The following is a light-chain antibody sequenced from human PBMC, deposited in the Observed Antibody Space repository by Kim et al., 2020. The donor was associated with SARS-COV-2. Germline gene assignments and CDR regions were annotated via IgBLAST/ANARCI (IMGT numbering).Light chain of an antibody. Sequence: GQRVTIPSSRSNTNIGRNTVNWYQHLPGTAHKLLIYTTNRRPSGVPDRFSGSKSGASASLAISGLHSDDEADYYCASWNNSQNAPVFGTGTKVTVL. V-gene: IGLV1-44*01. J-gene: IGLJ1*01. CDR3: ASWNNSQNAPV. CDR1: NTNIGRNT. CDR2: TTN.